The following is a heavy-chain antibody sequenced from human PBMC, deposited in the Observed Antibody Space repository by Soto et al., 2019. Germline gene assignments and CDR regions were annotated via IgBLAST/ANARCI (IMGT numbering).Heavy chain of an antibody. J-gene: IGHJ4*02. D-gene: IGHD3-22*01. Sequence: QVQLVESGGGVVQPGRSLRLSCAASGFSFSSYGMHWVRQAPDKGLEWVAVIWYDGSNKYYADSVKGRFTISRDNSKNTLYLQMNSLRAEDTAVYYCARGTFYYGTSGHYAPEYWGQGTLVTVSS. CDR1: GFSFSSYG. CDR3: ARGTFYYGTSGHYAPEY. V-gene: IGHV3-33*01. CDR2: IWYDGSNK.